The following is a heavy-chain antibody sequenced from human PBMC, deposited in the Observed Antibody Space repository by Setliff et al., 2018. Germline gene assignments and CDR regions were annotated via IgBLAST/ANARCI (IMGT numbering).Heavy chain of an antibody. Sequence: SETLSLTCTVSGGSISSYYWSWIRQPPGKGLEWIGYIYYSGSTNYNPSLKSRVTISVDTSKNQFSLKLSSVTAADTAVYYCAREGYYNFWSEFMDVWGQGTTVTVSS. CDR1: GGSISSYY. V-gene: IGHV4-59*01. D-gene: IGHD3-3*01. CDR2: IYYSGST. CDR3: AREGYYNFWSEFMDV. J-gene: IGHJ6*02.